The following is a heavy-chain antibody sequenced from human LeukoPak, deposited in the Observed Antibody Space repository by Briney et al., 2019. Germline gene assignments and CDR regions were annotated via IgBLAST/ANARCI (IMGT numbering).Heavy chain of an antibody. J-gene: IGHJ6*02. CDR3: ARADRVGMNYYGMDV. V-gene: IGHV1-2*04. D-gene: IGHD3-10*01. CDR2: INPNSGGT. CDR1: GYTFTRNY. Sequence: ASVKVSCKTSGYTFTRNYIHWVRQAPGQGLEWMGWINPNSGGTNYAQKFQGWVTMTRDTSISTAYMELSRLRSDDTAVYYCARADRVGMNYYGMDVWGQGTTVTVSS.